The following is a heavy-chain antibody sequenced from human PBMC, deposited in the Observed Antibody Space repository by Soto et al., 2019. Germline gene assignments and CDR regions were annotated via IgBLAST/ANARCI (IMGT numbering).Heavy chain of an antibody. D-gene: IGHD3-3*01. J-gene: IGHJ5*02. Sequence: QVQLVESGGGVVQPGRSLRLSCAASGFTFSSYAMHWVRQAPGKGLEWVAVISYDGSNKYYADSVKGRFTISRDNSKNTLYLQMNSLRAEDTAVYYCAREGTYYDFWSGYYRTWGQGTLVTVSS. CDR1: GFTFSSYA. CDR3: AREGTYYDFWSGYYRT. CDR2: ISYDGSNK. V-gene: IGHV3-30-3*01.